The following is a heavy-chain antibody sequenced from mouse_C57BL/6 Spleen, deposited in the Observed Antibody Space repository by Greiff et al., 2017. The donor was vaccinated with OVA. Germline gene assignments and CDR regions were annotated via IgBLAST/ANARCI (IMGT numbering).Heavy chain of an antibody. CDR3: ARDYYGSSYNYYAMDY. CDR2: IDPANGNT. V-gene: IGHV14-3*01. Sequence: VQLQQSVAELVRPGASVKLSCTASGFNIKNTYMHWVKQRPEQGLEWIGRIDPANGNTKYAPKFQGKATITADTSSNTAYLQLSSLTSEDTAIYYCARDYYGSSYNYYAMDYWGQGTSVTVSS. J-gene: IGHJ4*01. D-gene: IGHD1-1*01. CDR1: GFNIKNTY.